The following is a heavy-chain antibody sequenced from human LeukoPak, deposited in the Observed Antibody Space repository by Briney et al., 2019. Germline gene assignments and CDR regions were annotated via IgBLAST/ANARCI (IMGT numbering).Heavy chain of an antibody. J-gene: IGHJ4*02. CDR1: GYSISSGYY. Sequence: SETLSLTFAVSGYSISSGYYWGWIRQPPGKGLEWIGNIYYSGNTYSDPSLKRRVTISVDTSKNQFSLRLGSVTAADTAVYYCARRFYGDPYYFDYWGQGTLVIVCS. D-gene: IGHD4-17*01. CDR2: IYYSGNT. CDR3: ARRFYGDPYYFDY. V-gene: IGHV4-38-2*01.